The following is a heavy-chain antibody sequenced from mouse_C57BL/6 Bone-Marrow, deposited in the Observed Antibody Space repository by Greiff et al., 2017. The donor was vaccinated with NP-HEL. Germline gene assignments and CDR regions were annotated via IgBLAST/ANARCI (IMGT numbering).Heavy chain of an antibody. V-gene: IGHV1-82*01. CDR3: AREGMAPFDY. CDR2: IYPGDGDT. Sequence: QVQLQQSGPELVKPGASVKISCKASGYAFSSSWMNWVKQRPGKGLEWIGRIYPGDGDTNYNGKFKGKATLTADKSSSTAYMQLSSLTSEDSAVYFCAREGMAPFDYWGQGTTLTVSS. CDR1: GYAFSSSW. J-gene: IGHJ2*01.